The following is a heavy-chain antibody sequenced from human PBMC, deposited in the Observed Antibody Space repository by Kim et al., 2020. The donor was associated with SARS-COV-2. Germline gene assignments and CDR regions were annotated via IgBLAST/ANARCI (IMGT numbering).Heavy chain of an antibody. J-gene: IGHJ4*02. V-gene: IGHV3-43*02. Sequence: GGSLRLSCAASGFTFDGYAIHWVRQVPGKGLEWVSLISRDGGEIKYADSVKGRFTISRDNSKKSVHLQMNSLRSEDTALYYCARGEQWLIKNWGEGTQVTLPA. CDR2: ISRDGGEI. CDR3: ARGEQWLIKN. CDR1: GFTFDGYA. D-gene: IGHD6-19*01.